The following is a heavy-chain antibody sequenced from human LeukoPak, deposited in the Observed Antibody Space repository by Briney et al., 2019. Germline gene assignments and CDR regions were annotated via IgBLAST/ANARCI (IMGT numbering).Heavy chain of an antibody. J-gene: IGHJ6*02. V-gene: IGHV4-39*07. CDR3: ASEGVVVTANYYYGMDV. CDR1: GGSISSSSYY. D-gene: IGHD2-21*02. Sequence: SETLSLTCTVSGGSISSSSYYWGWIRQPPGKGQEWIGSIYYSGSTYYNPSLKSRVTISVDTSKNQFSLKLSSVTAADTAVYYCASEGVVVTANYYYGMDVWGQGTTVTVSS. CDR2: IYYSGST.